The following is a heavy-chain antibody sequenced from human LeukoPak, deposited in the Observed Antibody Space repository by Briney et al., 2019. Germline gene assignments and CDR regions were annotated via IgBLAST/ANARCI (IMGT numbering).Heavy chain of an antibody. J-gene: IGHJ6*02. D-gene: IGHD6-6*01. CDR1: GFTFSSYG. CDR2: IWYDGSNK. Sequence: GRSLRLSCAASGFTFSSYGMHWVRQAPGKGLEWVAVIWYDGSNKYYADSVKGRFTISRDNSKNTLYLQMKSLRAEDTAVYYCARSSRLGGMDVWGQGTTVTVSS. V-gene: IGHV3-33*01. CDR3: ARSSRLGGMDV.